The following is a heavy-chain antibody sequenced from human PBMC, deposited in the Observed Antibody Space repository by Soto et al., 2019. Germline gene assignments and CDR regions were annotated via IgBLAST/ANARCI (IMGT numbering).Heavy chain of an antibody. CDR1: GFTFSSYA. CDR3: ARDGTQYCSGGSCTGGFDY. Sequence: GGSLRLSCAASGFTFSSYAMHWVRQAPGKGLEWVAVISYDGSNKYYADSVKGRFTISRDNSKNTLYLQMNSLRAEDTAVYYCARDGTQYCSGGSCTGGFDYWGQGTLVTVSS. D-gene: IGHD2-15*01. CDR2: ISYDGSNK. V-gene: IGHV3-30-3*01. J-gene: IGHJ4*02.